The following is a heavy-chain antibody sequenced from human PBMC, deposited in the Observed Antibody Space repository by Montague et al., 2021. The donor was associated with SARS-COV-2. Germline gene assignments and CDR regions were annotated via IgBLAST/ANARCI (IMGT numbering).Heavy chain of an antibody. CDR1: GFSFDDYA. J-gene: IGHJ1*01. CDR3: AKDGVIAEYFQH. Sequence: SLRLSCAASGFSFDDYAMHWVRQAPGKGLEWVSGISWNSGSLGYADSVKGRFTISRDNAKNSLYLQMNSLRAGDTALYYCAKDGVIAEYFQHWGQGTLVTVSS. CDR2: ISWNSGSL. V-gene: IGHV3-9*01.